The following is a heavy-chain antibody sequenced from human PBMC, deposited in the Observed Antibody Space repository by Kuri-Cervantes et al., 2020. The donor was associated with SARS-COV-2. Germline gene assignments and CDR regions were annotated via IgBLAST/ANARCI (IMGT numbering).Heavy chain of an antibody. CDR1: GYTFTGYY. CDR2: INPNSGGT. J-gene: IGHJ4*02. Sequence: ASVKVSCKASGYTFTGYYMHWVRQAPGQGLEWMGRINPNSGGTNYAQKFQGRVTMTRDTSISTAYMELSRLRSDDTAVYYCARVVSLGYCSSTSCYELDYWGQGTLVTVSS. CDR3: ARVVSLGYCSSTSCYELDY. D-gene: IGHD2-2*03. V-gene: IGHV1-2*06.